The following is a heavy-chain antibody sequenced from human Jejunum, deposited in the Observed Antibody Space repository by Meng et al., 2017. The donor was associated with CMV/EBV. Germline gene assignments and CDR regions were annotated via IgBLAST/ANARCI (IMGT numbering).Heavy chain of an antibody. V-gene: IGHV1-8*01. CDR3: ARGLRIVGTALAF. D-gene: IGHD1-7*01. J-gene: IGHJ4*02. CDR2: MNPIRGNT. Sequence: KAAGYDFTSDDNNWVRQANGQGLEWMGWMNPIRGNTVYAQKFQGRVTMTRNTSISTAYMELSSLTSEDTAVYYCARGLRIVGTALAFWGQGSLVTVSS. CDR1: GYDFTSDD.